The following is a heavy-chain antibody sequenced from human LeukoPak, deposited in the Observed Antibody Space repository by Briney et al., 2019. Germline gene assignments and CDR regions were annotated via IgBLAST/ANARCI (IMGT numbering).Heavy chain of an antibody. V-gene: IGHV3-11*04. J-gene: IGHJ4*02. CDR3: ARYHHYFDY. CDR1: GFSFSDHY. Sequence: PGGSMRLSCVASGFSFSDHYMSWVRRAPGKGLEWLSYITGSSTIIKYADSVRGRFTISRDNAKNSVYLQMNSLRVDDTAIYYCARYHHYFDYWDQGTLVTVSP. CDR2: ITGSSTII.